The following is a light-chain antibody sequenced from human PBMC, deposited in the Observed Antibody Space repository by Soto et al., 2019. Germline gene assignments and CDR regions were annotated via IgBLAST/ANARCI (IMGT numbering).Light chain of an antibody. CDR2: DAS. CDR1: QSVSKY. CDR3: LQRSKWTWT. V-gene: IGKV3-11*01. J-gene: IGKJ1*01. Sequence: EVVLTQAPATLSLSPGETATLSCRASQSVSKYLVWYQKKPSQAPRILIYDASNRATGIPARFSGSGSGTDFTLTISRLEPEDFAVYYCLQRSKWTWTFGQGTKLDIK.